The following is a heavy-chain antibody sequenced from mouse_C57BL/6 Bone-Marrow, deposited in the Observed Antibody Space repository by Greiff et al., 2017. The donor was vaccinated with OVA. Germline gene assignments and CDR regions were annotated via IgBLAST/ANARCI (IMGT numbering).Heavy chain of an antibody. CDR2: IWGVGST. Sequence: VQRVESGPGLVAPSQSLSIPCTVSGFSLTSYGVDWVRQSPGKGLEWLGVIWGVGSTNYNSALKSRLSISKDNSKSQVFLKMNSLQTDDTAMYYCATLYYYGSSLFAYWGQGTLVTVSA. D-gene: IGHD1-1*01. J-gene: IGHJ3*01. CDR1: GFSLTSYG. CDR3: ATLYYYGSSLFAY. V-gene: IGHV2-6*01.